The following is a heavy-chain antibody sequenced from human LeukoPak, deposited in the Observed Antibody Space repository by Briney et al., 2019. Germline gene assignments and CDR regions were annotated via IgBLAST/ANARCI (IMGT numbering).Heavy chain of an antibody. Sequence: GSLRLSCAASGFTLSDYYMTWIRQPPGKGLEWIGEVNHRGNTYYNPSLESRVTISLDTSKKQFSLGLSSVTAADTAEYYCHYSGSGSQYYTYYMDVWGKGTTVTISS. V-gene: IGHV4-34*08. CDR1: GFTLSDYY. D-gene: IGHD3-10*01. CDR2: VNHRGNT. J-gene: IGHJ6*03. CDR3: HYSGSGSQYYTYYMDV.